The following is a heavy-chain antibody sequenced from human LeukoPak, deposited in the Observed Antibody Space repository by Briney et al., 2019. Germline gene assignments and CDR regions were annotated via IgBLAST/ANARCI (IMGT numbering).Heavy chain of an antibody. D-gene: IGHD2-2*02. Sequence: GRSLRLSCAASGFTFSSYGMHWVRQAPGKGLEWVAVISYDGSNKYYADSVKGRFTISRDNSKNTLYLQMNSLRAEDTAVYYCAKDPGRFVVVPAAIDYWGQGTLATVSS. J-gene: IGHJ4*02. CDR3: AKDPGRFVVVPAAIDY. V-gene: IGHV3-30*18. CDR2: ISYDGSNK. CDR1: GFTFSSYG.